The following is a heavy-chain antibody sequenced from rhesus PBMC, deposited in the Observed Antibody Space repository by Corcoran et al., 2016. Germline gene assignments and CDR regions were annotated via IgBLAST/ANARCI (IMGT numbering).Heavy chain of an antibody. CDR3: AKRDY. V-gene: IGHV3S5*01. CDR1: GFPFGTSS. CDR2: IKGGGGST. J-gene: IGHJ4*01. Sequence: EVQLVETGGGLVQPGGSLRLSCAASGFPFGTSSMNVVRQAQGNGLEWVSAIKGGGGSTYYADSVKCRVTIARDNANNTLSLQMNILRAEDTAVYYCAKRDYWGQGVLVTVSS.